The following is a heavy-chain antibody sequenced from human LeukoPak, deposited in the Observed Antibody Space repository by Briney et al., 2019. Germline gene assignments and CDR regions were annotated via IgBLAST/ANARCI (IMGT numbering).Heavy chain of an antibody. Sequence: GSLRLSCAASGFTFSDYYMSWIRQPPGKGLEWIGSIYYSGSTYYNPSLKSRVTISVDTSKNQFSLKLSSVTAADTAVYYCASGFWSGYSKADYWGQGTLVTVSS. V-gene: IGHV4-38-2*01. D-gene: IGHD3-3*01. CDR3: ASGFWSGYSKADY. CDR1: GFTFSDYY. J-gene: IGHJ4*02. CDR2: IYYSGST.